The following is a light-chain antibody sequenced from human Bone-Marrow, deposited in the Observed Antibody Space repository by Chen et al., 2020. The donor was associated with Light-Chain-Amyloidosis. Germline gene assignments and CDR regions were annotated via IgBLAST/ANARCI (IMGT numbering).Light chain of an antibody. J-gene: IGKJ4*01. CDR1: QGIAKS. CDR3: QQSYNTPT. V-gene: IGKV1-39*01. CDR2: AAS. Sequence: DIQMTQSPSSLSASVGDRVTITCRASQGIAKSLNWYQHMPGKGPKLLIYAASRLQSGAPSRFSGSGSGTEFSLTISSVQPEDLATYYCQQSYNTPTFGGGTNLEIK.